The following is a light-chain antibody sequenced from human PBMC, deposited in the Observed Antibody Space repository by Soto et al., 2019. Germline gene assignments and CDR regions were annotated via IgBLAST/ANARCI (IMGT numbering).Light chain of an antibody. CDR1: QSVSSN. J-gene: IGKJ3*01. CDR3: QQYGRSPGLFT. CDR2: GAS. Sequence: IEMTQSPATLSVSPGERATLSCRASQSVSSNLVWYQQKPGQAPRLLIYGASTRVTGIPARFSGSGSGTEFTLSISRLEPEDFAIYYCQQYGRSPGLFTFGPGTKVDIK. V-gene: IGKV3-15*01.